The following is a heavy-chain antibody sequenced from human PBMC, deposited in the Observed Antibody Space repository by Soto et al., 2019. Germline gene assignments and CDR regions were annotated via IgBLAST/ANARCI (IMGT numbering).Heavy chain of an antibody. CDR3: ARSQGSSTSLEIYYYYYYGMDV. Sequence: QVQLVQSGAEVKNPGSSVKVSCKASGGTFSSYAISWVRQAPGQGLEWVGGIIPISGTANYAQKFQGRVTITADESTSTAYMQLSSLRSEDTAVYYCARSQGSSTSLEIYYYYYYGMDVWGQGTTVTVSS. J-gene: IGHJ6*02. D-gene: IGHD2-2*01. CDR1: GGTFSSYA. CDR2: IIPISGTA. V-gene: IGHV1-69*01.